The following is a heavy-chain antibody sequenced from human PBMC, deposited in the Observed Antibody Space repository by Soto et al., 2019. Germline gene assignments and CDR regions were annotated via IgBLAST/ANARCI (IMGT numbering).Heavy chain of an antibody. CDR1: GCSISSNAYY. CDR2: IHNGGSS. Sequence: PSLTCTVSGCSISSNAYYWGWIRQSPGRGLEWIGIIHNGGSSFYNSSLSSRVTFSVDTSNNYYSLRLNAVTAADTAVYFCARQGVTRRAFDFWGQGTLVTVSS. CDR3: ARQGVTRRAFDF. D-gene: IGHD2-2*01. V-gene: IGHV4-39*01. J-gene: IGHJ4*02.